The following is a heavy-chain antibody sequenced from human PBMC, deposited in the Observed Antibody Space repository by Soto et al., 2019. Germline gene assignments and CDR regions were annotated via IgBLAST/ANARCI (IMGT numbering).Heavy chain of an antibody. CDR1: GGSISSGDYY. CDR2: IYYSGST. Sequence: TSETLSLTCTVSGGSISSGDYYWSWIRQPPGKGLEWIGYIYYSGSTYYNPSLKSRVTISVDTSKNQFSLKLSSVTAADTAVYYCARVPTYYYGSGSRDYWGQGTLVTVSS. J-gene: IGHJ4*02. V-gene: IGHV4-30-4*01. CDR3: ARVPTYYYGSGSRDY. D-gene: IGHD3-10*01.